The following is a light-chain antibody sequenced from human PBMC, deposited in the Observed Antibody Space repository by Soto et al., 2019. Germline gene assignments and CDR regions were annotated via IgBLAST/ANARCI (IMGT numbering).Light chain of an antibody. V-gene: IGKV3-20*01. J-gene: IGKJ4*01. CDR2: GAS. CDR3: QQYGISPLT. Sequence: EIVLTQSPGTLSLSPGERATLSCRASQSISSSYLAWSQQKPGQAPRLLIYGASSRATGIPDRFSGSGSGTDFTLTISSLEPEDFAVYYCQQYGISPLTFGGGTKVEIK. CDR1: QSISSSY.